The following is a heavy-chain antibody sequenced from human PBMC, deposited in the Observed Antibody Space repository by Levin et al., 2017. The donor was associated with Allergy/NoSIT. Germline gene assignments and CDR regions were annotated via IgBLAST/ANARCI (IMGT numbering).Heavy chain of an antibody. CDR3: ARGKPDVAAAGQAFDY. D-gene: IGHD6-13*01. J-gene: IGHJ4*02. Sequence: GGSLRLSCAASGFTFSSYSMNWVRQAPGKGLEWVSYISSSSSTIYYADSVKGRFTISRDNAKNSLYLQMNSLRDEDTAVYYCARGKPDVAAAGQAFDYWGQGTLVTVSS. CDR1: GFTFSSYS. V-gene: IGHV3-48*02. CDR2: ISSSSSTI.